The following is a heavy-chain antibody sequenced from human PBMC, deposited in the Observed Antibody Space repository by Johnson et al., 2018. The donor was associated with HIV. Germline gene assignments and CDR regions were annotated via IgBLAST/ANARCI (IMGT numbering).Heavy chain of an antibody. CDR3: ARALGVGATADDAFDI. Sequence: QVQLVESGGGVVQPGRSLRLSCAASGFTFSSYAMHWVRQAPGKGLEWVAVISYDGSKKYYADSVKGRFTISRDNSKNTLYLQMNSLRAEDTAVYYCARALGVGATADDAFDICGQGTMVTVSS. J-gene: IGHJ3*02. D-gene: IGHD1-26*01. V-gene: IGHV3-30*04. CDR2: ISYDGSKK. CDR1: GFTFSSYA.